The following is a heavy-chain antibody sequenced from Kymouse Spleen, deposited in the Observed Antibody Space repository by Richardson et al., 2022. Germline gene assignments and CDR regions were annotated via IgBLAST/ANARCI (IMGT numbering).Heavy chain of an antibody. CDR1: GGSISSSSYY. CDR2: IYYSGST. V-gene: IGHV4-39*01. Sequence: QLQLQESGPGLVKPSETLSLTCTVSGGSISSSSYYWGWIRQPPGKGLEWIGSIYYSGSTYYNPSLKSRVTISVDTSKNQFSLKLSSVTAADTAVYYCARHKGGYDYYYYYGMDVWGQGTTVTVSS. J-gene: IGHJ6*02. CDR3: ARHKGGYDYYYYYGMDV. D-gene: IGHD5-12*01.